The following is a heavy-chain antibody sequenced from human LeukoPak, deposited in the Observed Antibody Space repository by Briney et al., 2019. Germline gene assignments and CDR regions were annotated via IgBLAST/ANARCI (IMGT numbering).Heavy chain of an antibody. Sequence: GGSLRLSCVVSGFTFGDHWMSWVRQAPGKGLEWVANIKQDGSEKYYVDSVKGRFTISRDNAKNSLYLQMNSLRAEDTAVYYCAREDYYGGNSQDYWGQGTLATVSS. CDR2: IKQDGSEK. CDR3: AREDYYGGNSQDY. D-gene: IGHD4-23*01. CDR1: GFTFGDHW. V-gene: IGHV3-7*03. J-gene: IGHJ4*02.